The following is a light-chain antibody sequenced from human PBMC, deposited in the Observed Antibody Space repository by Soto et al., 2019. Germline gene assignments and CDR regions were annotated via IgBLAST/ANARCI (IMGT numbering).Light chain of an antibody. CDR2: KAS. CDR3: QQYNTYPLT. CDR1: QSISTW. J-gene: IGKJ4*01. V-gene: IGKV1-5*03. Sequence: DIQMTQSPSTLSASVGDRVTITCRASQSISTWLAWYQQKPGKAPKLLIYKASSLEGGVPSRFGGSGSGTLFNITIRSLHPDDFATYYCQQYNTYPLTFCGGTTVDIK.